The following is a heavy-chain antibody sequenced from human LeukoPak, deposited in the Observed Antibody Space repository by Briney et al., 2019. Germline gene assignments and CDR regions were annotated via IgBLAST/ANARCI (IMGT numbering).Heavy chain of an antibody. Sequence: PSETLSLTCTVSGGSISSYYWSWIRQPPGKGLEWIGYIYYSGSTNHNPSLKSRVTISVDTSKNQFSLKLSSVTAADTAVYYCARTATGGSYPWGQGTLVSVSS. J-gene: IGHJ4*02. CDR2: IYYSGST. CDR3: ARTATGGSYP. CDR1: GGSISSYY. V-gene: IGHV4-59*01. D-gene: IGHD1-26*01.